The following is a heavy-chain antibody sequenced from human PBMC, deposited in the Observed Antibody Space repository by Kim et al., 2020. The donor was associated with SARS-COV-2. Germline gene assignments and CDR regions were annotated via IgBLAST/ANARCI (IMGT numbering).Heavy chain of an antibody. D-gene: IGHD3-22*01. Sequence: SETLSLTCTVSGGSISGYYWSWIRQSPGKGLXXVGXXYYSGXTNYNPSLRSRVTXSVDXXRNQXPLNLXSVTXXDTAXYYCARYRGXXYYYXTSGXXRGYXLDXXXRGTXXTV. CDR1: GGSISGYY. CDR2: XYYSGXT. J-gene: IGHJ4*02. V-gene: IGHV4-59*01. CDR3: ARYRGXXYYYXTSGXXRGYXLDX.